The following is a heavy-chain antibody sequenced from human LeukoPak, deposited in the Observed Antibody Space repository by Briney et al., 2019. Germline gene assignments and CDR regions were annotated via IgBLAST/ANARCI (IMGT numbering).Heavy chain of an antibody. CDR3: ASRPRLSAYYYDSSGYYGDY. D-gene: IGHD3-22*01. CDR1: GLTVSSNS. J-gene: IGHJ4*02. V-gene: IGHV3-53*01. CDR2: IYSGGST. Sequence: GGSLRLSCAASGLTVSSNSMSWVRQAPGKGLEWVSFIYSGGSTYYADSVKGRFTISRDNSKNTLYLQMNSLRAEDTAVYYCASRPRLSAYYYDSSGYYGDYWGQGTLVTVSS.